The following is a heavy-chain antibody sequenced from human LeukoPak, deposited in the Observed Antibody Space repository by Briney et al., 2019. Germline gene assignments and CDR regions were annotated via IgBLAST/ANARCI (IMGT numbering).Heavy chain of an antibody. J-gene: IGHJ6*02. Sequence: SETLSLTCTVSGGSISSYDWSWIRQPPGKGLEWIGYIYYSGSTNYNPSLKSRVTISVDTSKNQFSLKLSSVTAADTAVYYCASRSSGYPYYYYGMDVWGQGTTVTVSS. D-gene: IGHD3-22*01. CDR2: IYYSGST. V-gene: IGHV4-59*01. CDR3: ASRSSGYPYYYYGMDV. CDR1: GGSISSYD.